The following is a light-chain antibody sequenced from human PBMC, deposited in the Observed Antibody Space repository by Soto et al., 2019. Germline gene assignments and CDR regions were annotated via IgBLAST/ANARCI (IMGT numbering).Light chain of an antibody. CDR2: AAS. Sequence: EIVLTQSPGTLSLSPGERATLSCRASQSISSSDLAWYQHRPGQAPRLLIYAASSRATGIPVRFSGSGSGTDFTLSISRLEPEDFAVYYCQHYDNSPLTFGGGTKVEIK. J-gene: IGKJ4*01. CDR3: QHYDNSPLT. V-gene: IGKV3-20*01. CDR1: QSISSSD.